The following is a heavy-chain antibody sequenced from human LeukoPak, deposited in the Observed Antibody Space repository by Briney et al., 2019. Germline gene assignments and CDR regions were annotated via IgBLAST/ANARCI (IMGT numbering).Heavy chain of an antibody. CDR3: ARGEIAAAFDY. CDR2: ISSSSSYI. J-gene: IGHJ4*02. V-gene: IGHV3-11*06. CDR1: GFTFSDYY. Sequence: GGSLRLSCAASGFTFSDYYMSWIRQAPGKGLEWVSSISSSSSYIYYADSVKGRFTISRDNAKNSLYLQMNSLRAEDTAVYYCARGEIAAAFDYWGQGTLVTVSS. D-gene: IGHD6-13*01.